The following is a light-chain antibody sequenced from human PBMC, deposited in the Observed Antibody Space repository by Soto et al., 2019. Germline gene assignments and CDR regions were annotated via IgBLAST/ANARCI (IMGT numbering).Light chain of an antibody. CDR3: QKNSVWPRT. CDR1: QSVGSR. V-gene: IGKV3-11*01. Sequence: EIVLTQSPVTLSLSPGERATLSCRTSQSVGSRLAWYQQKPGQPPRLLIYDASARATGIPARFSGSGSGTDFTLTISSLEPEDFEMYYCQKNSVWPRTFGQGTKVDIK. J-gene: IGKJ1*01. CDR2: DAS.